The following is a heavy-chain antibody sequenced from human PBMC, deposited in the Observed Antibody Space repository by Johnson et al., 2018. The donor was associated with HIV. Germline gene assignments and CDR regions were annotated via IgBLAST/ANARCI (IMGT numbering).Heavy chain of an antibody. J-gene: IGHJ3*02. D-gene: IGHD5-12*01. CDR1: GFTFSSYA. V-gene: IGHV3-NL1*01. CDR2: IYSGGST. CDR3: AREGGGYDGKGAFDI. Sequence: QVQLVESGGGLVQPGRSLRLSCAASGFTFSSYAMHWVRQAPGKGLEWVSVIYSGGSTYYADSVKGRFTISRDNSKNTLYLQMNSLRAEDTAVYYCAREGGGYDGKGAFDIWGQGTMVTVSS.